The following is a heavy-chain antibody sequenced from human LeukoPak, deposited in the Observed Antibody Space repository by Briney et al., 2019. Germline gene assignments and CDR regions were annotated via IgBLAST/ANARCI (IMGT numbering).Heavy chain of an antibody. CDR3: ARPDYGTHFDY. CDR1: GYTLTGYY. Sequence: GASVTVSCKASGYTLTGYYIHWVRQAPGQGLEWMGWINPNSGGTNYAQKFQGRVTMTRDTSISTAYMELSRLRSDDTAVYYCARPDYGTHFDYWGQGTLVTVSS. D-gene: IGHD4-17*01. V-gene: IGHV1-2*02. J-gene: IGHJ4*02. CDR2: INPNSGGT.